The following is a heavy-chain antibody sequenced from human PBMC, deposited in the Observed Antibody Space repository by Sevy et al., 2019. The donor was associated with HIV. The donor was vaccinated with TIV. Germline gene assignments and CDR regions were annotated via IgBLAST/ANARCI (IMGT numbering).Heavy chain of an antibody. CDR1: GFTFNSYA. D-gene: IGHD6-19*01. CDR2: ISGSGGTT. J-gene: IGHJ6*02. CDR3: AKVLARGVAVAGSAWGMDV. Sequence: GGSLRLSCAASGFTFNSYAMNWVRQAPGKGLEWVSAISGSGGTTYDADSVKGRFTISRDKSQNTLYLQMNSLRAEDTAVYYCAKVLARGVAVAGSAWGMDVWGQGTTVTVSS. V-gene: IGHV3-23*01.